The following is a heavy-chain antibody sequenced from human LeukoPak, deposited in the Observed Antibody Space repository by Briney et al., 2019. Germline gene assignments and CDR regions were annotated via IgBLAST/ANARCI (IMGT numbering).Heavy chain of an antibody. CDR1: GGSFSGYY. V-gene: IGHV4-34*01. CDR3: ARGRRVGITMIVVVSHFDY. CDR2: INHSGST. J-gene: IGHJ4*02. D-gene: IGHD3-22*01. Sequence: SETLSLTCAVYGGSFSGYYWSWIRQPPGKGLEWIGEINHSGSTNYNPSLKSRVTISVDTSKNLFSLKLSSVTAADTAVYYCARGRRVGITMIVVVSHFDYWGQGTLVTVSS.